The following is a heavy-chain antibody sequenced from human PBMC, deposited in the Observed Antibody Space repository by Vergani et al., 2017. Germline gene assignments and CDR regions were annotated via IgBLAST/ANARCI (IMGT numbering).Heavy chain of an antibody. D-gene: IGHD2-15*01. CDR1: GGSISSGSYY. CDR3: ARVRKYCSGGSCHYYFDY. J-gene: IGHJ4*02. CDR2: IYTSGST. V-gene: IGHV4-61*02. Sequence: QVQLQESGPGLVKPSQTLSLTCTVSGGSISSGSYYWSWIRQPAGKGLEWIGRIYTSGSTNYNPSLKSRVTISVDTSKNQFSLKLSSVTAADTAVYYCARVRKYCSGGSCHYYFDYWGQGTLVTVSS.